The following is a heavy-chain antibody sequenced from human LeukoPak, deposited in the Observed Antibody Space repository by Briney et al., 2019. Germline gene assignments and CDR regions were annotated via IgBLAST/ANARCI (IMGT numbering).Heavy chain of an antibody. Sequence: GESLKISCQGSGYRFTTYWIGWVRQMPGKGLEWMGLIYPGDSDTRYSPSFQGQVTFSVDASISTAYLQLSGLRASDTAIYYCVRFGLTSSLDYWGQGTLVTVSS. CDR3: VRFGLTSSLDY. CDR2: IYPGDSDT. J-gene: IGHJ4*02. V-gene: IGHV5-51*01. CDR1: GYRFTTYW. D-gene: IGHD6-13*01.